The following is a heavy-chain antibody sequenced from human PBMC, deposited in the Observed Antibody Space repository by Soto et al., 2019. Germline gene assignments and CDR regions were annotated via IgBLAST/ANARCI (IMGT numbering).Heavy chain of an antibody. CDR3: ARVYGTFDH. CDR2: INPSGGTT. Sequence: GASVKVSCKASGYTFTSYYMHWVRQAPGQGLEWMGIINPSGGTTSYAQRFQGRATMTRDTSTSTVYMELSSLRSEDTAVYYCARVYGTFDHWGQGTLVTVSS. V-gene: IGHV1-46*01. D-gene: IGHD1-26*01. J-gene: IGHJ4*02. CDR1: GYTFTSYY.